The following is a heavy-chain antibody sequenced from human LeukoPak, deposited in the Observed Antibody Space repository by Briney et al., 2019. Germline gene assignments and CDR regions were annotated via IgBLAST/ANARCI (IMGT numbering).Heavy chain of an antibody. CDR1: GDSIGRGSYY. J-gene: IGHJ3*02. CDR3: ARVSYCSSTSCRPDI. D-gene: IGHD2-2*01. V-gene: IGHV4-61*02. CDR2: IFNTGST. Sequence: PSETLSLTCAVSGDSIGRGSYYWGWIRQPAGKAPEWIGRIFNTGSTSYNPSLKSRVTISVDTSKNQFSLKLSSVTAADTAVYYCARVSYCSSTSCRPDIWGQGTMVTVSS.